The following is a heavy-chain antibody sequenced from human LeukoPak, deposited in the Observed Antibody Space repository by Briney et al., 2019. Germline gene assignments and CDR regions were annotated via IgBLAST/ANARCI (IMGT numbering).Heavy chain of an antibody. CDR3: ATVETPGISGWPYYFDY. V-gene: IGHV4-38-2*01. CDR1: GFSINSGYF. J-gene: IGHJ4*02. CDR2: IFHTGST. Sequence: SETLSLTCAVSGFSINSGYFWGWIRQPPGMGLEWIATIFHTGSTYYNPSLKGRVTISVDTSKNQFSLKLSSVTAADTAVYYCATVETPGISGWPYYFDYWGQGTLVIVSS. D-gene: IGHD6-19*01.